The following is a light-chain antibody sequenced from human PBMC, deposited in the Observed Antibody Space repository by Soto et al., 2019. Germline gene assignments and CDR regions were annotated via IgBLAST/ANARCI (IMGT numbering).Light chain of an antibody. CDR1: SSDVGGYNY. CDR3: SSYGVSNKWV. V-gene: IGLV2-8*01. CDR2: EVT. Sequence: QSALTQPPSASGSPGQSVTISCTGTSSDVGGYNYVSWYQQHPGKAPKLMIYEVTERPSGVPDRFSGSKSGNTASLTVSGLQAEDEADYYCSSYGVSNKWVFGGGTKLTVL. J-gene: IGLJ3*02.